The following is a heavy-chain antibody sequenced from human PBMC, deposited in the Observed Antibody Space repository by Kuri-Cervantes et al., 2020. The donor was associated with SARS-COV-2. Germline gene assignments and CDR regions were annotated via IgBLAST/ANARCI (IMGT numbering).Heavy chain of an antibody. V-gene: IGHV3-66*01. D-gene: IGHD3-16*01. CDR2: IYSDGST. CDR1: GFTVSSSY. CDR3: VRWGGLGGRGTYYYFYAMDV. Sequence: GESLKISCAASGFTVSSSYMTWVRQAPGKGPEWVSIIYSDGSTFYADSVKGRFTISRDNSKNMLHLQMNSLRAEDTAVYYCVRWGGLGGRGTYYYFYAMDVWGQGTTVTVSS. J-gene: IGHJ6*02.